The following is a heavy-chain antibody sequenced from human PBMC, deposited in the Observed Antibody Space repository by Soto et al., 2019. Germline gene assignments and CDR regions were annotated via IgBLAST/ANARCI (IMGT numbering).Heavy chain of an antibody. CDR3: ARREGSGTMGYYYYGMDV. CDR2: IYSSGST. D-gene: IGHD3-10*01. J-gene: IGHJ6*02. Sequence: QLQLQESGPGLVKPSETLSLTCTVSGGSISSSSYYWGWIRQPPGKGLEWIGSIYSSGSTYYNPSLKSRVTIAVDTSKNQFSLKLSSVIAADTAVYYCARREGSGTMGYYYYGMDVWGQGTTVTVSS. CDR1: GGSISSSSYY. V-gene: IGHV4-39*01.